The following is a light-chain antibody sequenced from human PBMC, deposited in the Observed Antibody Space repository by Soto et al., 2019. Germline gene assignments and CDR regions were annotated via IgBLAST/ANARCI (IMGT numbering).Light chain of an antibody. Sequence: QSVLTQPPSVSAAPGQKVTISCSGSSSNVGNNYVSWYQQLPGTAPKLLIYDNNKRPSGIPDRFSGSKSATSATLDITALQTGDEADYYCGAWDSSLRGVVFGGGAKRTV. J-gene: IGLJ3*02. V-gene: IGLV1-51*01. CDR2: DNN. CDR1: SSNVGNNY. CDR3: GAWDSSLRGVV.